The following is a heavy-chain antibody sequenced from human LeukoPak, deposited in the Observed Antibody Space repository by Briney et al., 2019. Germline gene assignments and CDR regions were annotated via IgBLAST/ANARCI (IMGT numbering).Heavy chain of an antibody. Sequence: PSETLSLTCTVSGGSIYSYYWSWIRQPPGKGLEWIGYIYYSGSTNYNPSLKSRVTISVDTSKNQFSLKLSSVTAADTAVYYCARGSGWSTDFDYWGQGTLVTVSP. D-gene: IGHD6-19*01. CDR2: IYYSGST. J-gene: IGHJ4*02. V-gene: IGHV4-59*01. CDR3: ARGSGWSTDFDY. CDR1: GGSIYSYY.